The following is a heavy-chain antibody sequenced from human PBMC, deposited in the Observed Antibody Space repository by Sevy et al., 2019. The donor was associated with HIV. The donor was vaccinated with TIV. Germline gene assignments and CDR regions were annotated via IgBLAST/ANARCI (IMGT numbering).Heavy chain of an antibody. Sequence: GGSLRLSCAASGFTFSSYAMSWVRQAPGKGLEWVSTFSFGCGKINYADSVKGRFTISRDNSKNTLYLQMHSLRAEETAVYYCAREGCYQPHDDWGQGTLVTVSS. CDR2: FSFGCGKI. CDR3: AREGCYQPHDD. J-gene: IGHJ4*02. CDR1: GFTFSSYA. V-gene: IGHV3-23*01. D-gene: IGHD3-16*02.